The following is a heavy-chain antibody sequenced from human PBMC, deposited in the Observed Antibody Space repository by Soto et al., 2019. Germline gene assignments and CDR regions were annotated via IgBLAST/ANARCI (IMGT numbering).Heavy chain of an antibody. CDR3: ARDLGYGDPTWPYFDY. D-gene: IGHD4-17*01. V-gene: IGHV3-53*01. Sequence: PGGSLRLSCAASGFTVRTNYMNWVRQAPGKGLQWVSVIHSDGTAYYADSVKGRFTISRDVSKNTLYLHMNSLRAEDTAIYYCARDLGYGDPTWPYFDYWGQGTLVTVSS. J-gene: IGHJ4*02. CDR1: GFTVRTNY. CDR2: IHSDGTA.